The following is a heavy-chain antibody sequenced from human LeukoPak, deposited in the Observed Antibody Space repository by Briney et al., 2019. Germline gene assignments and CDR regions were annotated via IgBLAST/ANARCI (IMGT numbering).Heavy chain of an antibody. J-gene: IGHJ4*02. V-gene: IGHV3-9*01. CDR2: TSWNSGSI. CDR1: GFTFDDYA. Sequence: PGGSLRLSCAASGFTFDDYAMHWVRQAPGKGLEWVSGTSWNSGSIGYADSVKGRFTISRDNAKNSLYLQMNSLRAEDTALYYCAKDMGDYGDLNFDYWGQGTLVTVSS. D-gene: IGHD4-17*01. CDR3: AKDMGDYGDLNFDY.